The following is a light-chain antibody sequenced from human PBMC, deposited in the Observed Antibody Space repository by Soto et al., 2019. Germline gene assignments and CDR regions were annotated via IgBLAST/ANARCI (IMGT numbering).Light chain of an antibody. Sequence: EIVLSQSPGTLSLSPGERATLSCRASQSVNSNYLAWYQQKPGQAPRLLIYDASKRATGIPARFSGSGSGTNFTLTISSLEPEDFAVYYCQQRRSWQVTFGQGTRLEI. J-gene: IGKJ5*01. CDR1: QSVNSNY. CDR3: QQRRSWQVT. CDR2: DAS. V-gene: IGKV3D-20*02.